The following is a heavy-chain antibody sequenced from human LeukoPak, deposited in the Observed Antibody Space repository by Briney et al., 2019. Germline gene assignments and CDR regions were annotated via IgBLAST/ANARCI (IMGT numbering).Heavy chain of an antibody. V-gene: IGHV4-59*07. Sequence: SIPQTLPCTVSGDSISIYYWSWIRQPPGKGLEWIGYIYYSGSPNYNPSLKSRVTQPVDTSQNQFSLKLTSLTAAYTALYYCARRRELWDVTFGHAFDIWGQGARVTVP. CDR1: GDSISIYY. D-gene: IGHD3-10*01. J-gene: IGHJ3*02. CDR3: ARRRELWDVTFGHAFDI. CDR2: IYYSGSP.